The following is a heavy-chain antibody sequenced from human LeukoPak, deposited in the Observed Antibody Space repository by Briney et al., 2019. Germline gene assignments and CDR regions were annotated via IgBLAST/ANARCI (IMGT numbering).Heavy chain of an antibody. J-gene: IGHJ4*02. D-gene: IGHD3-10*01. Sequence: PGGSLRLSCAASGFTFNTFAMSWVRQAPGKGLEWVPVISGSGDTSYYADSVRGRFTIFRDNSKNTLFLQMNSLRAEDTAVYYCAREIGQFDYWGQGTLVTVSS. V-gene: IGHV3-23*01. CDR3: AREIGQFDY. CDR2: ISGSGDTS. CDR1: GFTFNTFA.